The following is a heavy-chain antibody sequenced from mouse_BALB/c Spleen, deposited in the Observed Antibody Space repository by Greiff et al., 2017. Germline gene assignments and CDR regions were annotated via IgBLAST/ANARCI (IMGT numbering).Heavy chain of an antibody. CDR2: ISNGGGST. V-gene: IGHV5-12-2*01. J-gene: IGHJ2*01. D-gene: IGHD4-1*01. Sequence: EVQLQESGGGLVQPGGSLKLSCAASGFTFSSYTMSWVRQTPEKRLEWVAYISNGGGSTYYPDTVKGRFTISRDNAKNTLYLQMSSLKSEDTAMYYCARQRDWGYCDYWGQGTTLTVSS. CDR3: ARQRDWGYCDY. CDR1: GFTFSSYT.